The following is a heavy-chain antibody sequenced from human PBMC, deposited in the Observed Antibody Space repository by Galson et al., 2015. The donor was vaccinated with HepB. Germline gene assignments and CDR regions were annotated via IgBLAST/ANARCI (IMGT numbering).Heavy chain of an antibody. Sequence: SVKVSCKVSGCTLTELSMHWVRQAPGKGLEWMGGFDPEDGETIYAQKFQGRVTMTEDTSTDTAYMELSSLRSEDTAVYYCATDRYSSSWYGATGSSGWPFDYWGQGTLVTVSS. V-gene: IGHV1-24*01. CDR1: GCTLTELS. J-gene: IGHJ4*02. CDR3: ATDRYSSSWYGATGSSGWPFDY. CDR2: FDPEDGET. D-gene: IGHD6-13*01.